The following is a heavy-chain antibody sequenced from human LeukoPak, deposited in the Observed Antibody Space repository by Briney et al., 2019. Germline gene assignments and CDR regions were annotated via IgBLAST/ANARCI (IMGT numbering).Heavy chain of an antibody. D-gene: IGHD3-10*01. V-gene: IGHV1-2*02. CDR1: GYTFTGYY. CDR3: ARDRVTMVRGVKPYYYYYYMDV. CDR2: INPNSGGT. Sequence: GASVKVSCKASGYTFTGYYMHWVRQAPGQGLEWMGWINPNSGGTNYAQKFQGRVTITADESTSTAYMELSSLRSEDTAVYYCARDRVTMVRGVKPYYYYYYMDVWGKGTTVTISS. J-gene: IGHJ6*03.